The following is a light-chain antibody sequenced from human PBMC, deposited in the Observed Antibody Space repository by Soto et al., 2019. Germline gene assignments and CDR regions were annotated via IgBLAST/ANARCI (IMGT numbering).Light chain of an antibody. CDR3: HQSFSAPRT. V-gene: IGKV1-39*01. CDR1: ETSIDY. J-gene: IGKJ2*01. Sequence: DIPISQSPASLSASVGDSVTITCRASETSIDYLNWYQQQPGEAPKLLIFSASSLHSGVPSRFRGSGSGTHFTLPISSRQPEDFATYFCHQSFSAPRTFGQGKKL. CDR2: SAS.